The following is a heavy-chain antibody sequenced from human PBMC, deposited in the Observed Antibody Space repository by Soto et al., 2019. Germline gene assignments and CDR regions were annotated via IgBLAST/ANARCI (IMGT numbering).Heavy chain of an antibody. J-gene: IGHJ4*02. Sequence: QITLKESGPTLLKPTQTLTLTCTFSGFALTTSGVGVGWFRQPPGKALEWLALVYWNDDKRYSPSLKHRLTITRDTSKSQVVLPITNMDAVDTATYYWPHYLTTTHTGYFDYWGQGTLVTVSS. CDR3: PHYLTTTHTGYFDY. CDR2: VYWNDDK. CDR1: GFALTTSGVG. V-gene: IGHV2-5*01. D-gene: IGHD4-17*01.